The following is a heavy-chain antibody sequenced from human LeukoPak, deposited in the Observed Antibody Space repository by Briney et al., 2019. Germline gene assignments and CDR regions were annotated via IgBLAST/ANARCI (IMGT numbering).Heavy chain of an antibody. Sequence: GGSLRLSCAASRFSFSSYSMNWVRQAPGKGLEWVSAISGSGGSTYYADSVKGRFTISRDNSKNTLYLQMNNLGAEDTALYYCAKVITAGWQKDDLDIWGRGTMVTVSS. V-gene: IGHV3-23*01. CDR2: ISGSGGST. CDR1: RFSFSSYS. D-gene: IGHD5-18*01. CDR3: AKVITAGWQKDDLDI. J-gene: IGHJ3*02.